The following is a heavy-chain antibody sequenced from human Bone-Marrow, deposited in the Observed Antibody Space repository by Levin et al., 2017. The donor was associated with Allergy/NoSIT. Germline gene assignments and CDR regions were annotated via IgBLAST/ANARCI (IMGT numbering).Heavy chain of an antibody. D-gene: IGHD3-22*01. J-gene: IGHJ6*02. Sequence: SCAASGILFSSYDMNWVRQALGKGLEWVSSISAGGNYIYYADSVKGRFTISRDNAKNSLFLQMNSLRAEDTAVYYCASWAMYHYDRSAFDYFYYAMDVWGQGTTVTVSS. V-gene: IGHV3-21*01. CDR3: ASWAMYHYDRSAFDYFYYAMDV. CDR2: ISAGGNYI. CDR1: GILFSSYD.